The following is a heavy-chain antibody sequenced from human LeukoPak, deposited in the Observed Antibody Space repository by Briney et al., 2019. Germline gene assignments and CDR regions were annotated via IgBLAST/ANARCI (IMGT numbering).Heavy chain of an antibody. Sequence: GGSLRLSCAASGFTFDDYAMHWVRQAPGKGLEWVSGISWNSGSIGYADSVKGRFTISRDNAKNSLYLQMNSLRAEDTALYYCAKVVSGYQGGWFDPWGQGTLVTVSS. CDR2: ISWNSGSI. CDR3: AKVVSGYQGGWFDP. CDR1: GFTFDDYA. D-gene: IGHD3-22*01. V-gene: IGHV3-9*01. J-gene: IGHJ5*02.